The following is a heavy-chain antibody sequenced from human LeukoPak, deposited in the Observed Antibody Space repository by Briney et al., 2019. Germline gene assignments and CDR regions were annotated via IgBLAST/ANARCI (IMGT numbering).Heavy chain of an antibody. CDR2: IRYDGSQK. Sequence: GRSLRLSCAASGFTFSSYGMFWVRQAPGKGLEWVGVIRYDGSQKHYADSVKGRFTISRDNSKDNLYLQMNSLRAEDTAVYHCAKGSHIVVVPAAVYFGYWGQGTLVTVSS. V-gene: IGHV3-33*06. J-gene: IGHJ4*02. D-gene: IGHD2-2*01. CDR1: GFTFSSYG. CDR3: AKGSHIVVVPAAVYFGY.